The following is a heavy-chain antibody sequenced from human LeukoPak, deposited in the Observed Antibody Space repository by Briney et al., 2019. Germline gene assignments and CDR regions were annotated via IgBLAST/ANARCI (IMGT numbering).Heavy chain of an antibody. Sequence: PGGSLSLSCAASGFSLSDTYMSWIRQAPGKGLEWIAYIATGGYTLDYADSVRGRFTVSRDNAKNSLYLQMNSLRVKDTAVYYCATSSFYGQLWGQGTLVTVSS. V-gene: IGHV3-11*01. CDR3: ATSSFYGQL. D-gene: IGHD2/OR15-2a*01. J-gene: IGHJ1*01. CDR2: IATGGYTL. CDR1: GFSLSDTY.